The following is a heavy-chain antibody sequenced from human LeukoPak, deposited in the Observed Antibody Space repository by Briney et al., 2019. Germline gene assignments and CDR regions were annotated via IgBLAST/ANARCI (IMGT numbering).Heavy chain of an antibody. Sequence: GGSLRLSCAASGFAFSYYAVSWVRQAPGKGLEWVSGISGSGNTHYTDSVKGRFTISRDNSKSTLDLQMNSLRVEDTALYYCAKDIYSAYDLARAFDFWGQGTLVTVST. J-gene: IGHJ4*01. CDR2: ISGSGNT. CDR3: AKDIYSAYDLARAFDF. V-gene: IGHV3-23*01. D-gene: IGHD5-12*01. CDR1: GFAFSYYA.